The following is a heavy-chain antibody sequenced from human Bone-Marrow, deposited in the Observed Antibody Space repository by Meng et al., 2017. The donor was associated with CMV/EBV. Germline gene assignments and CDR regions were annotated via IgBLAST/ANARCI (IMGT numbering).Heavy chain of an antibody. Sequence: SETLSLTCAVYGGSFSGYYWSWIRQPPGKGLEWIGSIYYSGSTYYNPSLKSRVTISVDTSKNQFSLKLSSVTAADTAVYYCARDCPGYFDWLLGGAYYYYGMDVWGQGTTVTVSS. V-gene: IGHV4-34*01. D-gene: IGHD3-9*01. J-gene: IGHJ6*02. CDR1: GGSFSGYY. CDR2: IYYSGST. CDR3: ARDCPGYFDWLLGGAYYYYGMDV.